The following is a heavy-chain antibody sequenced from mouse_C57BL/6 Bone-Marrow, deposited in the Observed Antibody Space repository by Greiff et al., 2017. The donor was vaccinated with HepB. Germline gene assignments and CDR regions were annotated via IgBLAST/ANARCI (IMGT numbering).Heavy chain of an antibody. CDR1: GYTFTSYG. CDR3: ARRAYYGSSFAWFAY. J-gene: IGHJ3*01. D-gene: IGHD1-1*01. CDR2: IYPRSGNT. Sequence: VQLKESGAELARPGASVKLSCKASGYTFTSYGISWVKQRTGQGLEWIGEIYPRSGNTYYNEKFKGKATLTADKSSSTAYMELRSLTSEDSAVYFCARRAYYGSSFAWFAYWGQGTLVTVSA. V-gene: IGHV1-81*01.